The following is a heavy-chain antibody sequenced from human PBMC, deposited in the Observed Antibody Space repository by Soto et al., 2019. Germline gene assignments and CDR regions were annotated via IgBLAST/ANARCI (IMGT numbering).Heavy chain of an antibody. D-gene: IGHD3-10*01. CDR1: GGIFSTYA. V-gene: IGHV1-69*01. J-gene: IGHJ4*02. Sequence: QVQLVQSGAEVKKPGSSVKVSCKASGGIFSTYAISWLRQAPGQGLEWMGGIILLFGTPNYAQRVQGRVTITADESTSTAYMELSRLRSEDTAVYYCARDRDDYGSGNYYNRIDFWGQGTLVTVSS. CDR2: IILLFGTP. CDR3: ARDRDDYGSGNYYNRIDF.